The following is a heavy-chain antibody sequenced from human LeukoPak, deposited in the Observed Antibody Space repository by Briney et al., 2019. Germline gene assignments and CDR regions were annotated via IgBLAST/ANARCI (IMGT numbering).Heavy chain of an antibody. V-gene: IGHV4-34*01. J-gene: IGHJ4*02. CDR3: ARGPRFLEWLLWWGPYQYYFDY. CDR2: INHSGST. CDR1: GGSFSGYY. Sequence: SETLSLTCAGYGGSFSGYYWSWIRQPPGKGLEWIGEINHSGSTNYNPSLKSRVTISVDTSKNQFSLKLSSVTAADTAVYYCARGPRFLEWLLWWGPYQYYFDYWGQGTLVTVSS. D-gene: IGHD3-3*01.